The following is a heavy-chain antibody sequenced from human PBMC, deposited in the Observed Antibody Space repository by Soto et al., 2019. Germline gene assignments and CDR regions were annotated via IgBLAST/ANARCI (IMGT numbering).Heavy chain of an antibody. V-gene: IGHV1-2*02. D-gene: IGHD1-26*01. CDR1: GYTFTGYY. CDR2: INPSSGGT. J-gene: IGHJ4*02. CDR3: ARSDDRELSDY. Sequence: GASVKVSCKASGYTFTGYYMHWVRQAPGQGLEWMGWINPSSGGTNYAQKFQGRVTMTRDTSISTAYMELSRLRSDDTAVYYCARSDDRELSDYWGQGTLVTSPQ.